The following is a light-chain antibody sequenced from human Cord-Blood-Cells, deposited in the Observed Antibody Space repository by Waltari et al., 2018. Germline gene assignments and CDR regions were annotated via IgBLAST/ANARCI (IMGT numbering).Light chain of an antibody. CDR1: SSGDGGYNY. CDR3: SSYTGSCALV. Sequence: QSALTQPGPVSGLPGRSTTISCTGTSSGDGGYNYVSWYQQHPGKTPKLMIYSVSNRPSGVSNHVAGRKSRNTPSLSISGLQAEDGAHYYCSSYTGSCALVCGTGTKVTVL. J-gene: IGLJ1*01. CDR2: SVS. V-gene: IGLV2-14*03.